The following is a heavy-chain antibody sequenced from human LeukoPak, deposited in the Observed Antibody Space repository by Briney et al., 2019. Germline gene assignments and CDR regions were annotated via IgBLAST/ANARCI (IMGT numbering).Heavy chain of an antibody. CDR1: GFTFSSYS. D-gene: IGHD1-1*01. CDR2: ISSNSSTI. V-gene: IGHV3-48*01. Sequence: GGSLRLSCAASGFTFSSYSMNWVGQAPGEGVEGVSCISSNSSTIYCGDCVKGRFTISRESAKNSLYLQMNSLSAEDTAGYYCSRDRTTRTSLFDYWGQGTLVTVSS. J-gene: IGHJ4*02. CDR3: SRDRTTRTSLFDY.